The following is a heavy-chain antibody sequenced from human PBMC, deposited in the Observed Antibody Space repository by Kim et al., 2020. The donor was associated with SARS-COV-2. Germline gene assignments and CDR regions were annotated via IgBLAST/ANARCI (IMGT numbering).Heavy chain of an antibody. D-gene: IGHD5-12*01. CDR1: GYSISSGYY. CDR2: IYHSGST. J-gene: IGHJ4*02. CDR3: ARSNDGYKVDY. Sequence: SETLSLTCTVSGYSISSGYYWGWIRQPPGKGLEWIGSIYHSGSTYYNPSLKSRVTISVDTSKNQFSLKLSSVTAADTAVYYCARSNDGYKVDYWGQGTLV. V-gene: IGHV4-38-2*02.